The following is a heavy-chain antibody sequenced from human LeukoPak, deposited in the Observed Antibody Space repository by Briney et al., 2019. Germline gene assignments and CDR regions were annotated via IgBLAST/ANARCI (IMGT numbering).Heavy chain of an antibody. J-gene: IGHJ1*01. V-gene: IGHV4-61*02. CDR2: IYTSGST. D-gene: IGHD5-24*01. CDR3: ARVIRPRDDYTSGFGYIQH. CDR1: GGSISSGSYY. Sequence: SETLSLTCTVSGGSISSGSYYWSWIRQPAGKGLEWIGRIYTSGSTNYNPSLKSRVTISVDTSKNQFSLKLSSVTAADTAVYYCARVIRPRDDYTSGFGYIQHWGQGTLVTVSS.